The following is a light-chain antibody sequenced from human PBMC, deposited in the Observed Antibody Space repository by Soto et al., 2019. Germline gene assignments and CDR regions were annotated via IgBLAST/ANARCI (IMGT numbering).Light chain of an antibody. CDR3: LQKYFYPFT. CDR1: QGIRND. Sequence: AIQMTQSPSSLSASVGDRVTITCRASQGIRNDLDLFQQKPGKAPKLLIYAASNLQSGVPARFSGSGSGTDFTLTISSLQPEDFATYYCLQKYFYPFTFGPGTKVDIK. V-gene: IGKV1-6*01. CDR2: AAS. J-gene: IGKJ3*01.